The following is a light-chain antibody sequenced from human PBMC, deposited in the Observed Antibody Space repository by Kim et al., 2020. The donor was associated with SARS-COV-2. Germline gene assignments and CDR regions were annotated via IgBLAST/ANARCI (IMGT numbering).Light chain of an antibody. J-gene: IGLJ2*01. CDR2: QDT. CDR3: QAWDSSTAV. Sequence: VSPGQIATISCSGDKLGDKYACWYQQKPGQSPVLVIYQDTKRPSGIPERFSGSNSGNTATLTISGTQAMDEADYYCQAWDSSTAVFGGGTKLTVL. V-gene: IGLV3-1*01. CDR1: KLGDKY.